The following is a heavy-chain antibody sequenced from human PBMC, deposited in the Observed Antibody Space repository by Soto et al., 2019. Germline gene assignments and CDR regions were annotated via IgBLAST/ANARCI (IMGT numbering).Heavy chain of an antibody. D-gene: IGHD3-10*01. CDR1: GYTFTTYG. Sequence: GASVKVSCKASGYTFTTYGISWVRQAPGQGLEWMGWISAYSGNTNYAQNLQGRVTMTTDTSTSTAYMELRSLRSDDTAVYYCARFYASGSYPYDYWGQGTLVTVSS. CDR2: ISAYSGNT. CDR3: ARFYASGSYPYDY. J-gene: IGHJ4*02. V-gene: IGHV1-18*01.